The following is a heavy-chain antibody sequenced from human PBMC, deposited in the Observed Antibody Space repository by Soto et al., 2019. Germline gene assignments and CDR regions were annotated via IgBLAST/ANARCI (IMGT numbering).Heavy chain of an antibody. V-gene: IGHV1-69*02. Sequence: QVQLVQSGAEVKKPGSSVKVSCKASGGTFSSYTISWVRQAPGQGLEWMGRIIPILGIANYAQKFQGRVTIPADKSTSTAYMELSSLRSEDTAVYYCARVTQFGEFDYWGQGTLVTVSS. J-gene: IGHJ4*02. CDR2: IIPILGIA. CDR1: GGTFSSYT. CDR3: ARVTQFGEFDY. D-gene: IGHD3-10*01.